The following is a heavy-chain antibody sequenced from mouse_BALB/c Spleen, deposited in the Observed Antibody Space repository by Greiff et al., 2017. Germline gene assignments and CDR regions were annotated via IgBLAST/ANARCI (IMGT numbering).Heavy chain of an antibody. Sequence: DVKLQESGPGLVKPSQSLSLTCTVTGYSITSDYAWNWIRQFPGNKLEWMGYISYSGSTSYNPSLKSRISITRDTSKNQFFLQLNSVTTEDTATYYCASPSPLYAMDYWGQGTSVTVSS. J-gene: IGHJ4*01. CDR3: ASPSPLYAMDY. V-gene: IGHV3-2*02. CDR1: GYSITSDYA. D-gene: IGHD6-1*01. CDR2: ISYSGST.